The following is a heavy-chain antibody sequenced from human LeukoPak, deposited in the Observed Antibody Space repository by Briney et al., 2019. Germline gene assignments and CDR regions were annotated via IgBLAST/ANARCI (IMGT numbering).Heavy chain of an antibody. Sequence: SETLSLTCAVYGGSFSGYYWSWIRQPPGKGLEWIGEINHSGSTNYNPSLKSRVTISVDTSKNQFSLKLSSVTAADTAVYYCARDRSSGSYLVDYWGQGTLVTVSS. CDR3: ARDRSSGSYLVDY. CDR2: INHSGST. J-gene: IGHJ4*02. CDR1: GGSFSGYY. V-gene: IGHV4-34*01. D-gene: IGHD1-26*01.